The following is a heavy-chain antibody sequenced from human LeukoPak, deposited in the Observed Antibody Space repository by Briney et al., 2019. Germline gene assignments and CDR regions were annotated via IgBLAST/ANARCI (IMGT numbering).Heavy chain of an antibody. D-gene: IGHD5-12*01. Sequence: PGRSLRLSCAASGFTFSSYAMHWVRQAPGKGLEWVAVISYDGSNKYNADSMKGRFTISRDNAKNSLYLQMNSLRAEDTALYYCARDSTRKGGYSGYDPFDYWGQGTLVTVSS. CDR2: ISYDGSNK. CDR3: ARDSTRKGGYSGYDPFDY. V-gene: IGHV3-30-3*01. CDR1: GFTFSSYA. J-gene: IGHJ4*02.